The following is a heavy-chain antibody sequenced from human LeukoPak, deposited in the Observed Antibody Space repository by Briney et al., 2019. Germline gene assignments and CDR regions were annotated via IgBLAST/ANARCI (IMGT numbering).Heavy chain of an antibody. CDR1: GFTFSSYE. Sequence: GGSLRLSCAASGFTFSSYEMTWVRQAPGKGLEWVSYISSSGSNIYYADSVKGRFTISRDNAKNSLYLQMNSLRAEDTAVYYCARHPSYSSSWLPYYYYGMDVWGQGTTVTVSS. D-gene: IGHD6-13*01. J-gene: IGHJ6*02. CDR3: ARHPSYSSSWLPYYYYGMDV. CDR2: ISSSGSNI. V-gene: IGHV3-48*03.